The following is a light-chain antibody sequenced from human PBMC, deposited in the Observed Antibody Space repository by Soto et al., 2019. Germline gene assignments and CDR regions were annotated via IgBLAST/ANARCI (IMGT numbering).Light chain of an antibody. CDR2: KAS. V-gene: IGKV1-5*03. Sequence: DIQMTQSPSTLSGSVGDRVTITCRASQTISSWLAWYQQKPGKAPKLLIYKASTLKSGVPSRFSGSGSGTDFTLTIIRLEPEDFAVYYCQQYDISPWTFGQGTKVDIK. J-gene: IGKJ1*01. CDR1: QTISSW. CDR3: QQYDISPWT.